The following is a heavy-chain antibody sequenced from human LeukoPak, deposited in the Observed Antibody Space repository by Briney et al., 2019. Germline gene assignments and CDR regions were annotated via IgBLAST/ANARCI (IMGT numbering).Heavy chain of an antibody. CDR2: LRTNTGGT. D-gene: IGHD3-3*01. V-gene: IGHV1-2*02. J-gene: IGHJ4*02. CDR3: ARHNYDFDFDY. Sequence: ASVKVSCKASGYTFTDLYIHWVRQAPGQALEWMGFLRTNTGGTSYAQKFQGRVTMTRDTSISTAYLELTSLTSDDTAVYSCARHNYDFDFDYWGQGTLVTVSA. CDR1: GYTFTDLY.